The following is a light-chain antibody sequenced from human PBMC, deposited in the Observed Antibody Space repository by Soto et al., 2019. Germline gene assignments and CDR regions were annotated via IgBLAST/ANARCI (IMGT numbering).Light chain of an antibody. V-gene: IGLV1-51*01. Sequence: QSVLTQPPSVSAAPGQKVTISCSGSSSNVGNNLVSWYQQLPGTAPKLLIYDNNQRPSGIPDRFSASKSGTSATLGITGLQTGDEGDYYCGTWDLKLSTVVFGGGTKLTVL. CDR3: GTWDLKLSTVV. CDR2: DNN. J-gene: IGLJ2*01. CDR1: SSNVGNNL.